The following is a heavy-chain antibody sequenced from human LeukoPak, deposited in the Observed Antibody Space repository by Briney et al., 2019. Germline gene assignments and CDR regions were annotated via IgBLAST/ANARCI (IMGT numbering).Heavy chain of an antibody. CDR2: ISWNSGKL. Sequence: GGSLRLSCAASGFIFDDYAMHWVRQVPGKGLEWVSGISWNSGKLDYADSVKGRFTISRDNSKNTLYLQMNSLRAEDTAVYYCAKRSVVTPNYMDVWGKGTTVTVSS. D-gene: IGHD4-23*01. CDR1: GFIFDDYA. V-gene: IGHV3-9*01. CDR3: AKRSVVTPNYMDV. J-gene: IGHJ6*03.